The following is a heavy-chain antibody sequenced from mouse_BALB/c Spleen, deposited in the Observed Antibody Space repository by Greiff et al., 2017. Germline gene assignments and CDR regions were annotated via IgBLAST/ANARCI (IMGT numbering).Heavy chain of an antibody. CDR1: GYSITSGYY. V-gene: IGHV3-6*02. J-gene: IGHJ2*01. Sequence: DVKLQESGPGLVKPSQSLSLTCSVTGYSITSGYYWNWIRQFPGNKLEWMGYISYDGSNNYNPSLKNRISITRDTSKNQFFLKLNSVTTEDTATYYCAIYYGSSYYFDYWGQGTTLTVSS. D-gene: IGHD1-1*01. CDR3: AIYYGSSYYFDY. CDR2: ISYDGSN.